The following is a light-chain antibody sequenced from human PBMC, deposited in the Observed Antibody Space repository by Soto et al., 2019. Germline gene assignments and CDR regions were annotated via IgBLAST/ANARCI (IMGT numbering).Light chain of an antibody. CDR2: RAS. CDR1: HSVSGG. V-gene: IGKV3-15*01. CDR3: QQNNNWPYT. Sequence: EIVMTQSPATLSVSPGERATLSCRASHSVSGGLAWYQQKPGQAPRLLIYRASIRVNGIPARFSGSGSGTEFTLTISSLQSEDFAVYYCQQNNNWPYTFGQGTKLEIK. J-gene: IGKJ2*01.